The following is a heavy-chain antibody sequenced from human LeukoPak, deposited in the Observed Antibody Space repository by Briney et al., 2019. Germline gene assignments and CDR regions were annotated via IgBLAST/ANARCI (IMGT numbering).Heavy chain of an antibody. CDR1: GYTFTGYY. CDR2: INPNSGGT. V-gene: IGHV1-2*02. D-gene: IGHD3-10*01. J-gene: IGHJ4*02. Sequence: ASVKVSCKASGYTFTGYYMHWVRQAPGQGLGWMGWINPNSGGTNYAQKFQGRVTMTRDTSISTAYMELSRLRSDDTAVYYCARDPPPNRFGEEQDDYWGQGTLVTVSS. CDR3: ARDPPPNRFGEEQDDY.